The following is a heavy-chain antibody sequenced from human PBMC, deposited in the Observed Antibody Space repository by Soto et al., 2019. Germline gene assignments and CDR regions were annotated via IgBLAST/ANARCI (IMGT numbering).Heavy chain of an antibody. D-gene: IGHD4-4*01. CDR2: INHSGST. J-gene: IGHJ4*02. CDR3: ARESKDGYNNGGLDF. CDR1: GGSFSGYY. Sequence: AETLSLTCAVYGGSFSGYYWSWIRQPPGKWLEWIGEINHSGSTNYNPSLKSLVTISVDTSKNLFSLRLSSVTAADTAVYYCARESKDGYNNGGLDFWGRGTLVTVSS. V-gene: IGHV4-34*01.